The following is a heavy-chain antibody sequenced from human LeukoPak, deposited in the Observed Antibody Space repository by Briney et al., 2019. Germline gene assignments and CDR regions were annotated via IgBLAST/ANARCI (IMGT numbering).Heavy chain of an antibody. Sequence: PGGSLRLSCVASGFTFSDYWMSWVRQIPGKGLELVAKVKEDGSSQNYVDSVKGRFTISRDNVKNSLYLQMDSLRTEDTAVYYCATETWFAFDYWGQGAVVTVSS. CDR3: ATETWFAFDY. D-gene: IGHD3-10*01. CDR2: VKEDGSSQ. V-gene: IGHV3-7*01. J-gene: IGHJ4*02. CDR1: GFTFSDYW.